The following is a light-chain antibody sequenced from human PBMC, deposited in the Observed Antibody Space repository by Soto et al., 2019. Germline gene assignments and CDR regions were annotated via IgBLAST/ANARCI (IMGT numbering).Light chain of an antibody. J-gene: IGKJ4*01. CDR2: GAS. CDR1: QTVTSN. CDR3: QQYNDWPLT. V-gene: IGKV3-15*01. Sequence: EIVMTQSPATLSVSPGERATLSSRASQTVTSNLAWYQQKPGQTPRLLIYGASTRATGFPARFSGSGSGTEFTLTISSLQSEDFAVYYCQQYNDWPLTFGGGTKVEIK.